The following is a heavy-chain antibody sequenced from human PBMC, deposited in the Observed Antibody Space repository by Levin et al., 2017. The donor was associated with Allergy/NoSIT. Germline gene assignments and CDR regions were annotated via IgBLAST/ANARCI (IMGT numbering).Heavy chain of an antibody. D-gene: IGHD4-23*01. V-gene: IGHV3-48*01. CDR2: ISSTSSTI. CDR3: ASPGGNSYMRYFDY. J-gene: IGHJ4*02. Sequence: AGGSLRLSCAASGFTFSSYSLNWVRQAPGKGLEWVSYISSTSSTIYYADSVKGRFTISRDHAKKSLYLQMNSLRAEDTAVYYCASPGGNSYMRYFDYWGQGTLVTVSS. CDR1: GFTFSSYS.